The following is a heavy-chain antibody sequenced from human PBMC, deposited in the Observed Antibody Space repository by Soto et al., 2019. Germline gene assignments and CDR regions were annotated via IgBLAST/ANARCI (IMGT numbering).Heavy chain of an antibody. CDR3: GRDKYSSGYYYYYGMDV. D-gene: IGHD6-19*01. CDR2: IYSGGST. CDR1: GFTVSSNY. J-gene: IGHJ6*02. Sequence: GGSLRLSCAASGFTVSSNYMSWVRQAPGKGLEWVSVIYSGGSTYYADSEKGRFTISRDNSKNTLYLQMNSLRAEDTAVYYCGRDKYSSGYYYYYGMDVWGQGTTVTVSS. V-gene: IGHV3-66*01.